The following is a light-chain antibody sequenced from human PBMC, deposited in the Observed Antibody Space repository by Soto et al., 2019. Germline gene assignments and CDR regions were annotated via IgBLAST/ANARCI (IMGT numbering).Light chain of an antibody. Sequence: DIPMTQSPSSLSASAGDRVNITCRASQNIATYLNWYQQNPGKAPRLLIYAASNLQTGVPSRFSGSGYGTDFTLTIGSLQPDDSATYFCQQTYHNPTFGGGSKVEI. CDR1: QNIATY. CDR2: AAS. J-gene: IGKJ4*01. V-gene: IGKV1-39*01. CDR3: QQTYHNPT.